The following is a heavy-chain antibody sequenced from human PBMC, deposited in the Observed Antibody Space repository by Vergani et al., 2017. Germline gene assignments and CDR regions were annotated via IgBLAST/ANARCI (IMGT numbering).Heavy chain of an antibody. CDR3: AREMGDGDYTLQHTELSSAPPPYFDY. CDR2: SIPIFGTA. J-gene: IGHJ4*02. D-gene: IGHD4-17*01. CDR1: GGTFSSYA. Sequence: QVQLVQSGAEVKKPGSSVKVSCKASGGTFSSYAISWVRQAPGQGLEWMGGSIPIFGTANYAQKFQGRVTITADDSTSTAYMELRSLRSEDTAVYYCAREMGDGDYTLQHTELSSAPPPYFDYWGQGTLVTVSS. V-gene: IGHV1-69*01.